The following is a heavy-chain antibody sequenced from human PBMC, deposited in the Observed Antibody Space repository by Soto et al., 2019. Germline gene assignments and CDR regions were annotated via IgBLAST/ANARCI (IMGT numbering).Heavy chain of an antibody. CDR2: IYYSGST. J-gene: IGHJ3*01. V-gene: IGHV4-59*08. CDR3: ASPTPRGRWSSAFAL. D-gene: IGHD6-13*01. CDR1: GGSISSYY. Sequence: QVQLQESGPGLVKPSETLSLTCTVSGGSISSYYWSWIRQPPGKGLEWIGYIYYSGSTNYNPSLTSRVTQSVETSKKQYSLKLSSVTAADTAVYYCASPTPRGRWSSAFALWGKGTLVTVSS.